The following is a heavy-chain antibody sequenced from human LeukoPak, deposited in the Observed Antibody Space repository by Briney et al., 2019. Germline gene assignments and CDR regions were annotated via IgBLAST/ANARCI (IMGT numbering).Heavy chain of an antibody. CDR3: ARDEIPYLNDY. J-gene: IGHJ4*02. D-gene: IGHD2-21*01. CDR1: GYTFTSYD. CDR2: TIPILGIA. Sequence: EASVKVSCKASGYTFTSYDISWVRQAPGQGLEWMGRTIPILGIANYAQKFQGRVTITADKSTSTAYMELSSLRSEDTAVYYCARDEIPYLNDYWGQGTLVTVSS. V-gene: IGHV1-69*04.